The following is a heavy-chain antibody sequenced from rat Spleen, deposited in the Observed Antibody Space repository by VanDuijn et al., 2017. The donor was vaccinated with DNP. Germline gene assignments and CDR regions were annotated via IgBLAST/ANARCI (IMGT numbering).Heavy chain of an antibody. CDR1: RFTFSDYN. V-gene: IGHV5-7*01. J-gene: IGHJ2*01. CDR3: ARPDY. Sequence: EVQLVESGGGLVQPGRSLKLSRAASRFTFSDYNMAWVRQAPKKGLEWVATISYDGSRTYYRDSVKGRFTISRDNAKSTLYLQMDSLRSEDTATYYCARPDYWGQGVMVTVSS. CDR2: ISYDGSRT.